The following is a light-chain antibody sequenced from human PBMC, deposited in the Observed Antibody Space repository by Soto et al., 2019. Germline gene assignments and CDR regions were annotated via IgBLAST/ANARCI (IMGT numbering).Light chain of an antibody. CDR3: SSYKITNTLV. Sequence: QSALTQPASVSGSPGQSITISCTGTNSDVGAYRYVSWYQQHPGKSPKLIIYDVASRPSGVSDRFSGSKSGSTASLTISGLQAEDEASYFCSSYKITNTLVFGGGTQLTVL. CDR2: DVA. V-gene: IGLV2-14*01. J-gene: IGLJ2*01. CDR1: NSDVGAYRY.